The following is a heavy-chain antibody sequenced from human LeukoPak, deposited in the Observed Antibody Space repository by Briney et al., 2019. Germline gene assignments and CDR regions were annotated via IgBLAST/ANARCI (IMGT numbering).Heavy chain of an antibody. CDR2: IYTSGST. CDR1: GGSISSGSYY. J-gene: IGHJ6*03. CDR3: ARSRRDLGYCSSTSCYYYCYMDV. Sequence: SETLSLTCTVSGGSISSGSYYWSWIRQPAGKGLEWIGRIYTSGSTNYNPSLKSRVTISVDTSKNPFSLKLSSVTAADTAVYYCARSRRDLGYCSSTSCYYYCYMDVWGKGTTVTVSS. D-gene: IGHD2-2*01. V-gene: IGHV4-61*02.